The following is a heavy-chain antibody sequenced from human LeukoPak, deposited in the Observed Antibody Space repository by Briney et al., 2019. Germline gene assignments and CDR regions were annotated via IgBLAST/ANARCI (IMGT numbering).Heavy chain of an antibody. D-gene: IGHD3-10*01. V-gene: IGHV6-1*01. Sequence: SQTLSLTCAISGDSVSSNSAAWNWIRQSPSRGLEWLGRTYYRSKWYNDYAVSVESRITINPDASKNQFSLQLNSVTPEDTAVYYCAKSNPPPYGSGSAEADYWGQGTLVTVSS. CDR3: AKSNPPPYGSGSAEADY. CDR2: TYYRSKWYN. J-gene: IGHJ4*02. CDR1: GDSVSSNSAA.